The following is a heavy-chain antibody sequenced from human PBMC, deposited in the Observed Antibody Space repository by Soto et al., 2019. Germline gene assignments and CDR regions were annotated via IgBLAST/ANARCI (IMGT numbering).Heavy chain of an antibody. D-gene: IGHD1-26*01. CDR3: PREPQYSGSYSDYRPFDY. CDR2: IYTSGRT. J-gene: IGHJ4*02. Sequence: PSETLSLTCTVSGGSLSSYYWRWIRQPAGKGLEWIGRIYTSGRTNYNPSLKSRVTMSVDTSKNQFSLMLSSVPAAATAVYYCPREPQYSGSYSDYRPFDYWGQGTLVTVSS. CDR1: GGSLSSYY. V-gene: IGHV4-4*07.